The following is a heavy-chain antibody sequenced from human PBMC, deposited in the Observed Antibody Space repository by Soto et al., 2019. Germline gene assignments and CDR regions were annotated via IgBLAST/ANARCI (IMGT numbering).Heavy chain of an antibody. CDR2: INPSGGST. CDR1: EYTFTSYY. D-gene: IGHD2-2*01. Sequence: QVQLVQSGAEVKKPGASVKVSCKASEYTFTSYYMHWVRQAPGQGLEWMGIINPSGGSTSYAQKFQGRVTMTRDTSTSTVYMDLSSLRSEDTAVYYSARGGPYIVVVPAANFDYWGQGTLVTVSS. CDR3: ARGGPYIVVVPAANFDY. V-gene: IGHV1-46*03. J-gene: IGHJ4*02.